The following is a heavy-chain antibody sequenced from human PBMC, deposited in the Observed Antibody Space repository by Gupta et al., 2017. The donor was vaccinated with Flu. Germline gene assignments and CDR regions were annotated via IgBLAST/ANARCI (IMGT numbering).Heavy chain of an antibody. J-gene: IGHJ4*01. V-gene: IGHV1-69*06. CDR3: ARDDTFAVVGGNRGFDL. CDR1: GGTFGSYT. Sequence: QVQLVQSGAEVKKPGSSVKVSCKASGGTFGSYTISWVRQLPGQGLEWMGGIIPVFGTVKFAEKFQGRVSITVDKGTNTAYMQLSRLGSGDTAIYYLARDDTFAVVGGNRGFDLWGQGALVTVSS. D-gene: IGHD2-21*01. CDR2: IIPVFGTV.